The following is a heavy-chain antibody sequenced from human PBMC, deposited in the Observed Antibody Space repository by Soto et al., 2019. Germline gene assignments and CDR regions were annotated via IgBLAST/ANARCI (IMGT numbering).Heavy chain of an antibody. V-gene: IGHV1-18*01. D-gene: IGHD2-15*01. Sequence: QAQLVQSGAEVKKPGASVNISCKASGYKFSTYCITWLRQAPGQGLEWMGWISATTGNTDYAPKRQERAAMGGDPFAGSASLALTSLTSDDTVTYFCARVGQYCNGGYCYSSHYYGMDIWGQGTPVAVSS. CDR3: ARVGQYCNGGYCYSSHYYGMDI. CDR1: GYKFSTYC. J-gene: IGHJ6*02. CDR2: ISATTGNT.